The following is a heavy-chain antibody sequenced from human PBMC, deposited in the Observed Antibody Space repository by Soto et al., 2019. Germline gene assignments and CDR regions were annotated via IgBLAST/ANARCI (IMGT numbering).Heavy chain of an antibody. Sequence: SETLSLTCAVSGGSISSSNWWSWVRQPPGKGLEWIGEIYHSGSTNYNPSLKSRVTISVDKSKNQFSLKLSSVTAAGTAVYYCARASTGYSNWFDPWGQGTLVTVSS. CDR1: GGSISSSNW. CDR3: ARASTGYSNWFDP. J-gene: IGHJ5*02. V-gene: IGHV4-4*02. D-gene: IGHD3-9*01. CDR2: IYHSGST.